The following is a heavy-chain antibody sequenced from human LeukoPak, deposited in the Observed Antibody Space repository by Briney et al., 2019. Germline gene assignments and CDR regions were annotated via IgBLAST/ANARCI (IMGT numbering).Heavy chain of an antibody. V-gene: IGHV4-61*02. D-gene: IGHD3-22*01. J-gene: IGHJ4*02. CDR1: GGSISSGTYY. CDR3: ARAGTDGYSHFDY. Sequence: PSETLSLTCTVSGGSISSGTYYWSWIRQPAGKGLEWIGRIYTSGTDYNPSLKSRVTMSVDTSKNQFSLKLSSVTAADTAVYYCARAGTDGYSHFDYWGQGTLVTVSS. CDR2: IYTSGT.